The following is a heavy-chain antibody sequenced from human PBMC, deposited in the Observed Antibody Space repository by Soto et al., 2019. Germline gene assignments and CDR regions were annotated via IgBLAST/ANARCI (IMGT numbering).Heavy chain of an antibody. CDR1: GFTFISYG. D-gene: IGHD3-22*01. V-gene: IGHV3-33*01. Sequence: PGGSLRLSCAASGFTFISYGMHWVLQAPGKGLEWVAVIWYDGSNKYYADSVKGRFTISRDNSKNTLYLQMNSLRAEDTAVYYCARAITMIVFPPGYWGQGTLVTVSS. CDR3: ARAITMIVFPPGY. J-gene: IGHJ4*02. CDR2: IWYDGSNK.